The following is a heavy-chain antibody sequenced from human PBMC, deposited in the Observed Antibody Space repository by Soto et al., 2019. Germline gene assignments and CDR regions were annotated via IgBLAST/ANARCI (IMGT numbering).Heavy chain of an antibody. CDR2: ISSSSSFI. J-gene: IGHJ4*02. CDR3: ARSYDILTGYSDCDY. D-gene: IGHD3-9*01. Sequence: EVQLVESGGGLVKPGGSLRLSCAASGFTFSSYSLNWVRQAPGKGLEWVSSISSSSSFIYYADSVKGRFTISRDNAKNSLYLQMNSLRAEDTAMFYCARSYDILTGYSDCDYWGQGTLVTVSS. CDR1: GFTFSSYS. V-gene: IGHV3-21*01.